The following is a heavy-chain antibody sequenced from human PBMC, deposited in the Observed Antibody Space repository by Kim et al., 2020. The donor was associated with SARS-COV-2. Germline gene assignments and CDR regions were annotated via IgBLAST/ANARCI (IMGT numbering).Heavy chain of an antibody. Sequence: SQTLSLTCAISGDSVSSNSAAWNWIRQSPSRGLEWLGRTYYRSKWYNDYAVSVKSRITINPDTSKNQFSLQLNSVTPEDTAVYYCARGSSYYGMYYYYGMDVWGQGTTVTVSS. CDR2: TYYRSKWYN. CDR1: GDSVSSNSAA. D-gene: IGHD3-10*01. V-gene: IGHV6-1*01. CDR3: ARGSSYYGMYYYYGMDV. J-gene: IGHJ6*02.